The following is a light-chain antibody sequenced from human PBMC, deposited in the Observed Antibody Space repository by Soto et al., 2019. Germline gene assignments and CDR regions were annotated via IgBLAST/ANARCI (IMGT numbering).Light chain of an antibody. V-gene: IGLV2-14*01. Sequence: QSALTQPASVSGSPGQSITISCTGTSSDVGFYNYVSWYQQQHPGKAPKLMIYEVDNRPSGVSIRFSGSKSGNTASLTISGLLAEDEADYYCSSHAGGYNVLFGGGTKLTVL. CDR1: SSDVGFYNY. CDR2: EVD. CDR3: SSHAGGYNVL. J-gene: IGLJ2*01.